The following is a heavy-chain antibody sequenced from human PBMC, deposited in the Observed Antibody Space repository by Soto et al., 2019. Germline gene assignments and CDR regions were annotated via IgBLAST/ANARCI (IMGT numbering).Heavy chain of an antibody. CDR1: GYTFTGYY. CDR3: ARTRYCSSTSCYSPLVY. CDR2: INPNSGGT. D-gene: IGHD2-2*01. V-gene: IGHV1-2*02. Sequence: ASVKVSCKASGYTFTGYYMHWVRQAPGQGLEWMGWINPNSGGTNYAQKFQGRVTMTRDTSISTAYMELSRLRSDDTAVYYCARTRYCSSTSCYSPLVYWGQGTLVTVSS. J-gene: IGHJ4*02.